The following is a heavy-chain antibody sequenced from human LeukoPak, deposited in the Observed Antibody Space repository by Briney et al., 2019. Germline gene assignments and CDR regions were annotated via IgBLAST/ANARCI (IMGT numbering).Heavy chain of an antibody. CDR2: INQDGSDK. Sequence: GGSLRLSCAASGFTFSSYGMHWVRQAPGKGLEWVANINQDGSDKYYLNSVKGRFTISRDNAKNSLFLQMNSLRAEDSALYYCATETTGDFDYWGLGTLVTVSS. CDR3: ATETTGDFDY. J-gene: IGHJ4*02. CDR1: GFTFSSYG. D-gene: IGHD1-1*01. V-gene: IGHV3-7*01.